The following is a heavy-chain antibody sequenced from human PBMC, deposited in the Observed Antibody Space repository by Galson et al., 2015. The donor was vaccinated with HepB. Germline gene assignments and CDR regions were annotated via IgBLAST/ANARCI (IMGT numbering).Heavy chain of an antibody. D-gene: IGHD2-2*01. CDR1: GGSISSGGYY. Sequence: SGGSISSGGYYWSWIRQHPGKGLEWIGYIYYSGSTYYNPSLKSRVTISVDTSKNQFSLELSSVTAADTAVYYCARVLGPYQLLSPWFDPWGQGTLVTVSS. V-gene: IGHV4-31*02. J-gene: IGHJ5*02. CDR2: IYYSGST. CDR3: ARVLGPYQLLSPWFDP.